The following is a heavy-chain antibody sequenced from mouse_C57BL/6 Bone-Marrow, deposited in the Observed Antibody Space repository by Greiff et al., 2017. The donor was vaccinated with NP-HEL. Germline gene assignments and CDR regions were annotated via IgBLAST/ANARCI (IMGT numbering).Heavy chain of an antibody. V-gene: IGHV5-17*01. J-gene: IGHJ2*01. CDR1: GFTFSDYG. Sequence: VQLKESGGGLVKPGGSLKLSCAASGFTFSDYGMHWVRQAPEKGLEWVAYISSGSSTIYYADTVKGRFTISRDNAKNTLFLQMTSLRSEDTAMYYCARNSNCDYWGQGTTLTVSS. CDR2: ISSGSSTI. D-gene: IGHD2-5*01. CDR3: ARNSNCDY.